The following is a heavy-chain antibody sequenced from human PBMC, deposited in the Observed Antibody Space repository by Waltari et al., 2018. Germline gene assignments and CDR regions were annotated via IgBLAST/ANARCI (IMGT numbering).Heavy chain of an antibody. V-gene: IGHV1-3*01. D-gene: IGHD1-1*01. CDR2: INAGNGNT. Sequence: QVQLVQSGAEVKKPGASVTVSCKASGYTFTSYAMHWVRQAPGQRLEWMGWINAGNGNTKYSQKFQGRVTITRDTSASTAYMELSSLRSEDTAVYYCARGTHTGDFDYWGQGTLVTVSS. J-gene: IGHJ4*02. CDR1: GYTFTSYA. CDR3: ARGTHTGDFDY.